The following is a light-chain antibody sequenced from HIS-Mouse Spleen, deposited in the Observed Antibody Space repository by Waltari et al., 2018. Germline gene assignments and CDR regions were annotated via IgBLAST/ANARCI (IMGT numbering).Light chain of an antibody. CDR1: QSVLYSYNDTNY. Sequence: DIVLTQSPDSLAVSLCERATINCTSSQSVLYSYNDTNYLAWYQRKPGQPPKLLIYGSSTRESGVPERFSGSGSGTDFTLTISSVQAEDGAVYYCQQYYSTPYTFGQGTKLEIK. CDR2: GSS. J-gene: IGKJ2*01. CDR3: QQYYSTPYT. V-gene: IGKV4-1*01.